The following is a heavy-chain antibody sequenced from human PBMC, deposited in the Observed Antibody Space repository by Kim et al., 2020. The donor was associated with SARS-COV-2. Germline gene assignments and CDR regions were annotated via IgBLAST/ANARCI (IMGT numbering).Heavy chain of an antibody. CDR3: GKDEDNGHYFGIDV. CDR2: IDWDGERI. D-gene: IGHD2-8*01. CDR1: GFTFDDFA. J-gene: IGHJ6*02. V-gene: IGHV3-9*01. Sequence: GGSLRLSCAASGFTFDDFAMHWVRQSPEKGLEWVSSIDWDGERIAYADSVKGRFTISRDNAKKSLYLQMNSLRLEDTALYYCGKDEDNGHYFGIDVWGQGTTVTVSS.